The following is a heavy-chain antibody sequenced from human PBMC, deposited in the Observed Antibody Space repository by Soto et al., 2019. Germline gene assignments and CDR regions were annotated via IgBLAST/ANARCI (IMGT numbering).Heavy chain of an antibody. CDR3: AREGIAARRVYYYYDTAV. CDR2: IYYSGST. D-gene: IGHD6-6*01. V-gene: IGHV4-31*03. CDR1: GGSISSGGYY. Sequence: SETLSLTCTVSGGSISSGGYYWSWIRQHPGKGLEWIGYIYYSGSTYYNPSLKSRVTISVDTSKNQFSLKLSSVTAADTAVYYCAREGIAARRVYYYYDTAVSGNRTPVTASS. J-gene: IGHJ6*03.